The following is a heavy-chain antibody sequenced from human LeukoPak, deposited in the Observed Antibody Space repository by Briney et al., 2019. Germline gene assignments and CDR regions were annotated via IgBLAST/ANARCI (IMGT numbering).Heavy chain of an antibody. CDR2: ISSSSSYT. D-gene: IGHD4-17*01. J-gene: IGHJ4*02. Sequence: GGSLRLSCAASGFTFSSYSMNWVRQAPGKGLEWVSSISSSSSYTYYADSVKGRFTISRDNAKNSLYLQMNSLRAEDTAVYYCASTDYGDYSVYWGQGTLVTVSS. CDR3: ASTDYGDYSVY. V-gene: IGHV3-21*01. CDR1: GFTFSSYS.